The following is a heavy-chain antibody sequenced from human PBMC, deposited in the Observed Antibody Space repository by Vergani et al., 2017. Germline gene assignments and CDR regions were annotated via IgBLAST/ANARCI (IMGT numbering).Heavy chain of an antibody. V-gene: IGHV7-4-1*02. CDR1: GYTFTSYA. D-gene: IGHD6-13*01. CDR3: AREPPRGYSSSWYRYYYYYGMDV. J-gene: IGHJ6*02. Sequence: QVQLVQSGSELKKPGASVKVSCKASGYTFTSYAMNWVRQAPGQGLEWMGWINTNTGNPTYAQGFTGRFVFSLDTSVSTAYLQISSLKAEDTAVYYCAREPPRGYSSSWYRYYYYYGMDVWGQGTTVTVSS. CDR2: INTNTGNP.